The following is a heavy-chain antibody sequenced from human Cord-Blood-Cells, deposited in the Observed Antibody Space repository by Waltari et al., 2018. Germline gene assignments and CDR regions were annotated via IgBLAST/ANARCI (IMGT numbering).Heavy chain of an antibody. CDR1: GFSLSTSGVG. V-gene: IGHV2-5*02. CDR3: AHRLRNREGNPPFDY. J-gene: IGHJ4*02. Sequence: QITLTESGPTLVKPRQTLTLTCTFSGFSLSTSGVGVGWLRPPPGKALEWLALIYWDDDKRYSRSLKSRLTITKDTSKTQVVLTMTNMDPVDTATYYCAHRLRNREGNPPFDYWGQGTLVTVSS. D-gene: IGHD3-16*02. CDR2: IYWDDDK.